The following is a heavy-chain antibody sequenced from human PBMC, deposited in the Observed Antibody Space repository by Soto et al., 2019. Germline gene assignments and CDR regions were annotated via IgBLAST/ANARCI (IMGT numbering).Heavy chain of an antibody. J-gene: IGHJ5*02. CDR3: ARGSTIVRGAPSWFDP. V-gene: IGHV1-69*02. CDR2: IIPIAAIA. D-gene: IGHD3-10*01. Sequence: QVQLVQSGAEVKKPGSSVKVSCKASGGTFSRYTINWVRQAPGQGLEWMGRIIPIAAIANYTQKFQGRVKITVANSSPPAYMELSSLRSDATAVYYCARGSTIVRGAPSWFDPWGQGTLVTVSS. CDR1: GGTFSRYT.